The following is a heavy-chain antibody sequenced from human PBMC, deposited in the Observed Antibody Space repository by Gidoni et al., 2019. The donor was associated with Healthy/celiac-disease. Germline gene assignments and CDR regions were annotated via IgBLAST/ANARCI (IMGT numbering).Heavy chain of an antibody. CDR1: GFTFSSYS. CDR2: ISSSSSYI. CDR3: ARENAGAGFEFDY. Sequence: EVQLVESGGGLVKPGGSLRLSCAASGFTFSSYSMNWVRQAPGKGLEWVSSISSSSSYIYYADSVKGRFTISRDNAKNSLYLQMNSLRAEDTAVYYCARENAGAGFEFDYWGQGTLVTVSS. J-gene: IGHJ4*02. V-gene: IGHV3-21*01. D-gene: IGHD6-19*01.